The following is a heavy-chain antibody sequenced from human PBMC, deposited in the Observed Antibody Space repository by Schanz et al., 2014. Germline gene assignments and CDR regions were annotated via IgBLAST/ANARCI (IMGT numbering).Heavy chain of an antibody. D-gene: IGHD3-10*01. CDR2: IKSKTDGGTR. Sequence: EMQLLESGGGLIQPGGSLRLSCAASGFNFNNFAMTWVRQAPGKGLQWVARIKSKTDGGTRDYAAPVKGRFTISTDDSKNTVYLQMNSLQTEDTAVYYCTADLWFGAVWGVWWGQGTLVTVSS. CDR1: GFNFNNFA. CDR3: TADLWFGAVWGVW. V-gene: IGHV3-15*01. J-gene: IGHJ4*02.